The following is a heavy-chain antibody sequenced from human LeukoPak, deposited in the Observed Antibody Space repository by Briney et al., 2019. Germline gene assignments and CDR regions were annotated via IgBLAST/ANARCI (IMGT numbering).Heavy chain of an antibody. J-gene: IGHJ4*02. D-gene: IGHD6-13*01. CDR3: AKFHSSSWFYFDY. Sequence: GGSLRLSCAASGFTFSSYAMSWVRQAPGKGLEWVSAISGSGGSTYYADSVKGRFIISRDNSKNTLYLQMNSLRAEDTAVYYCAKFHSSSWFYFDYWGQGTLVTVSS. CDR1: GFTFSSYA. V-gene: IGHV3-23*01. CDR2: ISGSGGST.